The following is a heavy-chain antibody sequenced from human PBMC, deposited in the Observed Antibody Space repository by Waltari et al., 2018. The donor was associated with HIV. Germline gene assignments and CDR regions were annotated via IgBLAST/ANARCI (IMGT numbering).Heavy chain of an antibody. V-gene: IGHV3-21*01. D-gene: IGHD6-13*01. J-gene: IGHJ6*02. CDR1: GFTFRSFG. Sequence: EVPLVESGGGLVKPGGSLRLSCAACGFTFRSFGMHWVRPAPGKGLEWVSSISVSSSYIYYTDSVKGRFTVSRDNAKNSLYLQMDSLRAEDTAVYYCARDLRATYSSSWYGYYAMDVWGQGTTVTVSS. CDR3: ARDLRATYSSSWYGYYAMDV. CDR2: ISVSSSYI.